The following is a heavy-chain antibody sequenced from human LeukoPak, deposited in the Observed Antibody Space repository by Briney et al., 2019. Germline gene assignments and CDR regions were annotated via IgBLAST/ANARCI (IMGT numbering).Heavy chain of an antibody. CDR2: IYYSGST. D-gene: IGHD3-22*01. CDR1: GGSINNYY. V-gene: IGHV4-59*01. J-gene: IGHJ4*02. CDR3: AQSHDSSGFYNY. Sequence: SETLSLTCTVSGGSINNYYWSWIRPPPGKGLEWIGYIYYSGSTNYNPSLKSRVTISVDTSKNQFSLKLSSVTAADTAVYYCAQSHDSSGFYNYWGQGTLVTVSS.